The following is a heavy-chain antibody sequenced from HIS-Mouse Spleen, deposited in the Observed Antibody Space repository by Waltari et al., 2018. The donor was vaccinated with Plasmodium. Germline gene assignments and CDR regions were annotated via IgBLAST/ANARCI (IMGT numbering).Heavy chain of an antibody. Sequence: EVQLVESGGGLVKPGGSLRLSCAASGFTFSSYSMNWVRQAPGKGVEWVSSIISMSYIYYADSVKGRCTISRDNAKNSLYLQMNSLRAEDTAVYYCARESSSSWYFDYWGQGTLVTVSS. J-gene: IGHJ4*02. D-gene: IGHD6-13*01. CDR2: IISMSYI. V-gene: IGHV3-21*01. CDR1: GFTFSSYS. CDR3: ARESSSSWYFDY.